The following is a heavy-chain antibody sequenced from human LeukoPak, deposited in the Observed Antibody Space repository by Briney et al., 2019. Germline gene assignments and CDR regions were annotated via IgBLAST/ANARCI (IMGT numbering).Heavy chain of an antibody. D-gene: IGHD3-3*01. CDR2: INHSGST. J-gene: IGHJ5*02. Sequence: SETLSLTCAVYGGSFSGYYWSWIRQPPGKGLEWIGEINHSGSTNYNPSLKSRVTISVDTSKNQFSLKLSSVTAADTAVYYCARGLLRFLEWRPLNWFDPWGQGTLVTVSS. V-gene: IGHV4-34*01. CDR3: ARGLLRFLEWRPLNWFDP. CDR1: GGSFSGYY.